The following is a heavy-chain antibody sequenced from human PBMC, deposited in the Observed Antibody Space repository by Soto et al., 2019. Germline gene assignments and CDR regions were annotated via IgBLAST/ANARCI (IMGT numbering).Heavy chain of an antibody. CDR1: GYTFTSYG. CDR2: ISAYNGNT. CDR3: ARDYDYVWGSYRHTPAFDY. J-gene: IGHJ4*02. Sequence: ASVKVSCKASGYTFTSYGISWVRQAPGQGLEWMGWISAYNGNTNYAQKLQGRVTMTTDTSTSTAYMELRSLRSDDTAVYYCARDYDYVWGSYRHTPAFDYWGQGTLVTVS. V-gene: IGHV1-18*01. D-gene: IGHD3-16*02.